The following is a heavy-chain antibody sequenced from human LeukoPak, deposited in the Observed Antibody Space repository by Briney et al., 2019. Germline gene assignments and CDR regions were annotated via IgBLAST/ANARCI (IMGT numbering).Heavy chain of an antibody. V-gene: IGHV1-18*04. Sequence: ASVKVSCKASGYSLTSYGISWVRQAPGQGLEWMGSIGPYNGNTNYAQNLQGRVTMTTDTSTSTAYMELRSLRSDDTAVYYRARALYHGSGNFFDYWAQGTLVTVSS. D-gene: IGHD3-10*01. CDR2: IGPYNGNT. J-gene: IGHJ4*02. CDR1: GYSLTSYG. CDR3: ARALYHGSGNFFDY.